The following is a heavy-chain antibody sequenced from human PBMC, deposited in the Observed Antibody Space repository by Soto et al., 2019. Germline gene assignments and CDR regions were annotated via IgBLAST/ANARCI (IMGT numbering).Heavy chain of an antibody. V-gene: IGHV2-5*02. CDR3: VHSRCGGDCLQSYSSHYYYGMDS. CDR2: IYWDGDR. Sequence: KESGPTLVKPTQTLTLTCTFSGFSLSTGGMGVGWIRQPPGKALEWLALIYWDGDRRYSPSLMNRLTIAKDTSKNQVVLTMTNMDPVDTATYYCVHSRCGGDCLQSYSSHYYYGMDSWGQGTTVTVSS. CDR1: GFSLSTGGMG. J-gene: IGHJ6*02. D-gene: IGHD2-21*02.